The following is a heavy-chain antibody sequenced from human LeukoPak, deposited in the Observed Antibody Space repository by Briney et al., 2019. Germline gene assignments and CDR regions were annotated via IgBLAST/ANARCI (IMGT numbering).Heavy chain of an antibody. CDR2: IWYDGSNK. J-gene: IGHJ3*02. Sequence: GGSLRLSCAASGFTFSSYGMHWVRQAPGKGLEWVAVIWYDGSNKYYADSVKGRFTISRDNSKNTLYLQMNSLRAEDTAVYYCARDKDDYPGFGAFDIWGQGTMVTVPS. CDR1: GFTFSSYG. D-gene: IGHD4-11*01. V-gene: IGHV3-33*01. CDR3: ARDKDDYPGFGAFDI.